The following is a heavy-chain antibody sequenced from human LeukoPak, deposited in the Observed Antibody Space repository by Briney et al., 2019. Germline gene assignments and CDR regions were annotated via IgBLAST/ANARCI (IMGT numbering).Heavy chain of an antibody. V-gene: IGHV4-34*01. CDR3: ARDPPGTGG. J-gene: IGHJ4*02. D-gene: IGHD3-10*01. CDR2: INHSGST. Sequence: SETLSLTCAVYGGSFSGYYWSWIRQPPGKVLEWIGEINHSGSTNYNPSLKSRVTISVDTSKNQFSLKLSSVTAADTAVYYCARDPPGTGGWGQGTLVTVSS. CDR1: GGSFSGYY.